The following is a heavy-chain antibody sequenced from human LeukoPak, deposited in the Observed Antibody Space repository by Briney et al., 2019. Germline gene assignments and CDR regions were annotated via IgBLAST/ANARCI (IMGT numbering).Heavy chain of an antibody. V-gene: IGHV3-74*01. Sequence: GGSLRLSCAASGFTFSTYWMHWVRQAPGKGLVWVSRIHGDGTFTTSADSVKGRFTISRDNAQNMVYLQMNSLRFEDTAVYYCARDLVLGSGSYGQWGQGTLVTVSS. D-gene: IGHD3-10*01. CDR2: IHGDGTFT. CDR3: ARDLVLGSGSYGQ. CDR1: GFTFSTYW. J-gene: IGHJ4*02.